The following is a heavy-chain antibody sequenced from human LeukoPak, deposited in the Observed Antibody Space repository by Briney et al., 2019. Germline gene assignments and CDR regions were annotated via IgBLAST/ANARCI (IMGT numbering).Heavy chain of an antibody. CDR1: DGSISGYY. D-gene: IGHD6-6*01. CDR3: ARAGGGRPFDP. Sequence: PSETLSLTCTVSDGSISGYYWSWIRQRPGKGLEYIGNIYYSGSPNYNPSLKSRVAISVDTSKNQFSLRLSSVTAADTAIYYCARAGGGRPFDPWGQGTLVTVSS. J-gene: IGHJ5*02. CDR2: IYYSGSP. V-gene: IGHV4-59*01.